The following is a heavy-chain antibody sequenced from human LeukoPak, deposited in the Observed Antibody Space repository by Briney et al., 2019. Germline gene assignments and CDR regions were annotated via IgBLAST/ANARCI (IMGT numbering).Heavy chain of an antibody. D-gene: IGHD3-3*01. Sequence: ASVKVSCKASGYTFTSYGISWVRQAPGQGLEWMGWISAYNGNTNYAQKLQGRVTMTTDTSTSTAYMELRSLRSDDTAAYYCARAAPQLRFYAFDIWGQGTMVTVSS. V-gene: IGHV1-18*01. CDR2: ISAYNGNT. CDR3: ARAAPQLRFYAFDI. CDR1: GYTFTSYG. J-gene: IGHJ3*02.